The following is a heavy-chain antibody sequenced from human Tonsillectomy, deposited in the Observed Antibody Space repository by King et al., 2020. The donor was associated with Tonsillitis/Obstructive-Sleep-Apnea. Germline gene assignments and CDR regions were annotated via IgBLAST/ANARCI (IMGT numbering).Heavy chain of an antibody. CDR1: GGSISSYY. CDR2: IYYSGST. V-gene: IGHV4-59*08. CDR3: ARAYYDILSGYLDDAFDI. D-gene: IGHD3-9*01. Sequence: QLQESGPGLVKPSETLSLTCTVSGGSISSYYWSWLRQPPGKGLEWIGYIYYSGSTNYNPSLKSRVTIPVDTSKNQFSLKLSSVTAADTAVYYCARAYYDILSGYLDDAFDIWGQGTMVTVSS. J-gene: IGHJ3*02.